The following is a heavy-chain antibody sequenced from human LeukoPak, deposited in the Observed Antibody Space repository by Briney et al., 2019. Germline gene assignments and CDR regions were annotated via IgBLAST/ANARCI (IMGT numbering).Heavy chain of an antibody. CDR3: ARDSGAAGTRPFDY. V-gene: IGHV1-18*04. CDR2: ISAYSGNT. D-gene: IGHD6-13*01. CDR1: GYTFTSYG. J-gene: IGHJ4*02. Sequence: GASVKVSCKASGYTFTSYGISWVRQAPGQGLEWMGWISAYSGNTNYAQKLQGRVTMTTDTSTSTAYMELRSLRSDDTAVYYCARDSGAAGTRPFDYWGQGTLVTVSS.